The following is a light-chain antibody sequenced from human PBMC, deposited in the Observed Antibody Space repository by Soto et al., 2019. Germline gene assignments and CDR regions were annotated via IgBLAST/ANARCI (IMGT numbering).Light chain of an antibody. CDR1: SSDVGDYNY. Sequence: QSALTQPASVSGSPGQSITISCTGTSSDVGDYNYVSCYQQHPGKAPKLMIFDVSNRPSGVSNRFSGSKSGNTASLTISGLQAEDEADYYCSSYTSSSTRVFGTGTKVTVL. J-gene: IGLJ1*01. CDR2: DVS. V-gene: IGLV2-14*01. CDR3: SSYTSSSTRV.